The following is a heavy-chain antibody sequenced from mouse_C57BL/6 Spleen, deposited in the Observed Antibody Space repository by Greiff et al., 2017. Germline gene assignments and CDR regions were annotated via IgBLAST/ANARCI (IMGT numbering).Heavy chain of an antibody. CDR3: AREDSNYGLHDDAMDY. CDR2: IYPRSGNT. V-gene: IGHV1-81*01. J-gene: IGHJ4*01. CDR1: GYTFTSYG. Sequence: VQLQQSGAELARPGASVKLSCKASGYTFTSYGISWVKQRTGQGLEWIGEIYPRSGNTYYNEKFKGKATLTADKSSSTAYMELRSLTSEDSAVYVCAREDSNYGLHDDAMDYGGKGTAGTVSS. D-gene: IGHD2-5*01.